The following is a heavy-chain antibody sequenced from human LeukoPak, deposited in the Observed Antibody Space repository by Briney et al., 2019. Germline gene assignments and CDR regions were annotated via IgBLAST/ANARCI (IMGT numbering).Heavy chain of an antibody. CDR2: IIPIFGIA. CDR3: ARAPTMIVGWFDP. V-gene: IGHV1-69*04. CDR1: VGTFSSYA. D-gene: IGHD3-22*01. J-gene: IGHJ5*02. Sequence: GASVKVSCKASVGTFSSYAISWVRQAPGQGLEWMGRIIPIFGIANYAQKLQGRVTITADKSTSTAYMELSSLRSEDTAVYYCARAPTMIVGWFDPWGQGTLVTVSS.